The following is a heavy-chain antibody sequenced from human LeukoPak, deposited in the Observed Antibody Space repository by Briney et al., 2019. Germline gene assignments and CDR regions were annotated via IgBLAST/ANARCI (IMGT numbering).Heavy chain of an antibody. J-gene: IGHJ4*02. CDR3: ARVGYDSSGFYHLDY. Sequence: GGSLRLSCAASGFTFSTYTMIWVRQAPGEGLEWVSYITGTSTIYYADSVKGRFTISRGNAKNSLYLQMNSLRDEDTAVYYCARVGYDSSGFYHLDYWGQGTLVTVSS. CDR2: ITGTSTI. D-gene: IGHD3-22*01. V-gene: IGHV3-48*02. CDR1: GFTFSTYT.